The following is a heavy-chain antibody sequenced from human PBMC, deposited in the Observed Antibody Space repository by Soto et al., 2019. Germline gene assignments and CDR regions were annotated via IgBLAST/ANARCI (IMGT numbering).Heavy chain of an antibody. J-gene: IGHJ6*02. CDR1: GGSISSGAYY. CDR2: IYYSGST. Sequence: QVQLQESDPGLVKPSQTLSLTCTVAGGSISSGAYYWNWIRQHPGKGLEWIGYIYYSGSTYYNPSLKSRVTISVDTSNNQFSLKLSSVTAADTALYYCARDIVPAVSMSGMDVWGQGTTVTVSS. V-gene: IGHV4-31*03. CDR3: ARDIVPAVSMSGMDV. D-gene: IGHD2-2*01.